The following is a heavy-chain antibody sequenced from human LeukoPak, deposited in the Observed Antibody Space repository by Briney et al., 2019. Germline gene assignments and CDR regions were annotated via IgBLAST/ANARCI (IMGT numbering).Heavy chain of an antibody. CDR2: IKEDGSIK. CDR1: GFTFRTSW. CDR3: ARDPGRPSANWFDP. V-gene: IGHV3-7*01. J-gene: IGHJ5*02. Sequence: GGSLRLSCAASGFTFRTSWMSWVRQAPGKGLEWVANIKEDGSIKNYVDSVKGRFTISRDNAENSLYLQINSLRAEDTAVYYCARDPGRPSANWFDPWGQGTLVTVSS. D-gene: IGHD1-1*01.